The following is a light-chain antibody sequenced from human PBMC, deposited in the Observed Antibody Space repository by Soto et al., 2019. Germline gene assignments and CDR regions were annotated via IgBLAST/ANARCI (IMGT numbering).Light chain of an antibody. CDR1: QSVSNN. Sequence: EIVMTQSPATLSVSPGERVTLSCRASQSVSNNLAWYQQKPGQAPSLLIYGASTRATGIPARFSGSGSGTEFTLTISSLQSEDFAVYYCQQYNNWPPWTFGQGTKVEI. J-gene: IGKJ1*01. V-gene: IGKV3-15*01. CDR3: QQYNNWPPWT. CDR2: GAS.